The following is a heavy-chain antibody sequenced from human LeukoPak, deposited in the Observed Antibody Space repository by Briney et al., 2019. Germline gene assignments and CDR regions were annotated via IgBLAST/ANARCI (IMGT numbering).Heavy chain of an antibody. J-gene: IGHJ4*02. V-gene: IGHV3-23*01. CDR3: GEGH. CDR2: ISGSGDKT. CDR1: GFTFSNFA. Sequence: PGGSLRLSCAASGFTFSNFAMIWVRQAQGKGLEWVSAISGSGDKTHYADSVKGRFTISRDNSKSVLYMQLNNLRLEDTAVYYCGEGHWGRGTLVTVSS.